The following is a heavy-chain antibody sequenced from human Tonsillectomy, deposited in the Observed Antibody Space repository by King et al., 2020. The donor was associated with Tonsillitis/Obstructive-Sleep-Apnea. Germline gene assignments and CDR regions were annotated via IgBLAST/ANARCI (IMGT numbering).Heavy chain of an antibody. D-gene: IGHD3-10*01. CDR1: GFTFSSYG. J-gene: IGHJ6*04. CDR3: ARDIGYYGSAV. CDR2: IWYDGSIK. V-gene: IGHV3-33*01. Sequence: VQLVQSGGGVVQPGRSLRLSCAASGFTFSSYGMHWVRQAPGKGLEWVVVIWYDGSIKYYADSLKGRLTNSRDNSKNTLYLQMNSLSAEDTAVYYCARDIGYYGSAVWGKGTTVTASS.